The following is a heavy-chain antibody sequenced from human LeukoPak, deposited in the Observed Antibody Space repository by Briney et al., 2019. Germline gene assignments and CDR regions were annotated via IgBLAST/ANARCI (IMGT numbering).Heavy chain of an antibody. CDR3: ATVAGYFDY. CDR2: IQKDGSQK. CDR1: EFTFSNYW. Sequence: GGSLRLSCAASEFTFSNYWMSWVRQAPGKGLEWVASIQKDGSQKYYLESVKGRFTISRDNTKNSLYLHMSSLRADDTAVYFCATVAGYFDYWGQGTLVTVSS. D-gene: IGHD2-21*01. J-gene: IGHJ4*02. V-gene: IGHV3-7*01.